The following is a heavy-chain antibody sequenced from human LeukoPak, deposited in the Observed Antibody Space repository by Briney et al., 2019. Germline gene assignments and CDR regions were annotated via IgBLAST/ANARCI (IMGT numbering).Heavy chain of an antibody. V-gene: IGHV3-21*01. CDR2: ISSSSSYI. J-gene: IGHJ6*02. CDR1: VFTFSSYS. CDR3: ARDLGYYDFWSGYYGAYYYYGTDV. Sequence: GGSLRLSCAASVFTFSSYSMNWVRQAPGKGLEWVSSISSSSSYIYYADSVKGRFTISRNNAKNSLYLQMNSLRAEDTAVYYCARDLGYYDFWSGYYGAYYYYGTDVWGQGTTGSVSS. D-gene: IGHD3-3*01.